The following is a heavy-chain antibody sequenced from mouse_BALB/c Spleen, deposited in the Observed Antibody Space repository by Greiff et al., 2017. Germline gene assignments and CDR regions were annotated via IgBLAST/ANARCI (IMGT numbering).Heavy chain of an antibody. Sequence: VQLVESGPGLVAPSQSLSITCTVSGFSLTSYGVHWVRQPPGKGLEWLGVIWAGGSTNYNSALMSRLSISKDNSKSQVFLKMNSLQTDDTAMYYCAGYYGSGLAYWGQGTLVTVSA. CDR2: IWAGGST. CDR3: AGYYGSGLAY. CDR1: GFSLTSYG. J-gene: IGHJ3*01. D-gene: IGHD1-1*01. V-gene: IGHV2-9*02.